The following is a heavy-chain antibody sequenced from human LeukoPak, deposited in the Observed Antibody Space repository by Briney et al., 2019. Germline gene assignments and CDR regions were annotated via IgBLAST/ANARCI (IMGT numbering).Heavy chain of an antibody. Sequence: GASVKVSCKASGYTFTSYDINWVRQATGQGLEWMGWMNPNSGNTGYAQKFQGRVTMTRNTSISTAYMELSSLRSEDTAVYYCARGAGPRGVAATLNWFDPWGQGTLVTVSS. J-gene: IGHJ5*02. V-gene: IGHV1-8*01. CDR3: ARGAGPRGVAATLNWFDP. CDR1: GYTFTSYD. CDR2: MNPNSGNT. D-gene: IGHD2-15*01.